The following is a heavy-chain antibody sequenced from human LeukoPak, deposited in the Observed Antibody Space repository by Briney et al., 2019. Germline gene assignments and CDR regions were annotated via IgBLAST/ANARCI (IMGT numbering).Heavy chain of an antibody. CDR1: TYNFANYW. Sequence: GESLKISCKASTYNFANYWYGWVRQMPGKGLEWMGIIYPGDSDTRYSPSFQGQVTISADKSISTAYLQCSSLKASDTAMYYCARQYSSSWFFDYWGQGTLVTVSS. J-gene: IGHJ4*02. CDR2: IYPGDSDT. V-gene: IGHV5-51*01. CDR3: ARQYSSSWFFDY. D-gene: IGHD6-13*01.